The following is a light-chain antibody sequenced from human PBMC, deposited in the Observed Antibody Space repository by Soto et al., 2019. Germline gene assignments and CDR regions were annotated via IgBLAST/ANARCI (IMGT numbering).Light chain of an antibody. V-gene: IGLV2-14*01. Sequence: QSALTQPASVSGSPGQSITISCTGTGSDVGGYDYVSWYQHHPGKAPKVMIYEVTNRPSGVSNRFSGSKSRNTASLTISGLLAEDEADYYCSSYTSSSTYVFGTGTKLTVL. J-gene: IGLJ1*01. CDR3: SSYTSSSTYV. CDR1: GSDVGGYDY. CDR2: EVT.